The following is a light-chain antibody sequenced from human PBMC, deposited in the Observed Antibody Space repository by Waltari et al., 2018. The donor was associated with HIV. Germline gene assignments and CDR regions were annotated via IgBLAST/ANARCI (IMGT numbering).Light chain of an antibody. V-gene: IGKV3-15*01. J-gene: IGKJ2*01. CDR2: GAS. CDR3: QQYNTWPPRT. Sequence: EIVMTQSPATLSVSPGERATLSCRASQSVSSNLAWYPQKPGQAPRLLIYGASTRATGIPARFSGSGSGTEFTLTISSLQSEDFAVYYCQQYNTWPPRTFGQGTKLEIK. CDR1: QSVSSN.